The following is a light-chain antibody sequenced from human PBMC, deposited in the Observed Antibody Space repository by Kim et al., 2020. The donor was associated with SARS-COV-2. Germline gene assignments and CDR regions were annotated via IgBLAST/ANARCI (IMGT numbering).Light chain of an antibody. CDR2: RNN. Sequence: ELTQPPSASGTPGQRVTISCSGSSANIGSNYVYWYQQLPGTAPKLLIYRNNQRPSGVPDRFSGSKSGTSASLAISGLRSEDEADYYCAAWDDSLSGVVFGGGTQLTVL. J-gene: IGLJ2*01. CDR1: SANIGSNY. CDR3: AAWDDSLSGVV. V-gene: IGLV1-47*01.